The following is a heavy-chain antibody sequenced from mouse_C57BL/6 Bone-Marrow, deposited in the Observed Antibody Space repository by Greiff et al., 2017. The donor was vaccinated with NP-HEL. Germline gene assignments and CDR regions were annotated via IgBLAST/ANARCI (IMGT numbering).Heavy chain of an antibody. CDR3: AGGWGDY. V-gene: IGHV5-12*01. CDR2: ISNGGGST. CDR1: GFTFSDYY. D-gene: IGHD3-3*01. J-gene: IGHJ2*01. Sequence: EVKLVESGGGLVQPGGSLKLSCAASGFTFSDYYMYWVRQTPEKRLEWVAYISNGGGSTYYPDTVKGRFTISRDNAKNTLYLQLSRLKSEDTAMYYCAGGWGDYWGQGTTLTVSS.